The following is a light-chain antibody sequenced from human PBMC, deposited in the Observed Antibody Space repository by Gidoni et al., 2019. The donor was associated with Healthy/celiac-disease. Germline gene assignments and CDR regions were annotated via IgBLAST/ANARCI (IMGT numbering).Light chain of an antibody. CDR2: DAS. Sequence: EIVLTQSPATLSLSPGERATLSCRASQSVSSYLAWYQQKPGQAPRLLIYDASNRATCIPARFSCSGSGTDFTLTISSLEPEDFAVYYCQQRSNWPLTFGGGTKVEIK. V-gene: IGKV3-11*01. J-gene: IGKJ4*01. CDR3: QQRSNWPLT. CDR1: QSVSSY.